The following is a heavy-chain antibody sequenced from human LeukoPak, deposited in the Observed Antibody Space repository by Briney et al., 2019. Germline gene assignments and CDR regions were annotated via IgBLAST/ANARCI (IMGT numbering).Heavy chain of an antibody. J-gene: IGHJ3*02. CDR3: ARTPDDAFDI. CDR1: GGSISSGDYY. Sequence: SQTLSLTCTVSGGSISSGDYYWSWIRQPPGKGLEWIGEINHSGSTNYNPSLKSRVTISVDTSKNQFSLKFTSVTAADTAVYYCARTPDDAFDIWGQGTMVTVSP. CDR2: INHSGST. V-gene: IGHV4-30-4*08.